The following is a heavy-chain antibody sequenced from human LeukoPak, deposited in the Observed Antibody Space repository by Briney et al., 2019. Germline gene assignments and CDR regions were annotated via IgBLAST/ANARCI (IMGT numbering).Heavy chain of an antibody. CDR2: ISAYNGNT. J-gene: IGHJ4*02. CDR1: GYTFTSYG. Sequence: ASVKVSCKASGYTFTSYGISWVRQAPGHGLEWMGWISAYNGNTTYAQKLQARVTMTTDRSTSTADMELRSLRSYDTAVYYCARDEGRGDTMVRGVRETTDYWGQGTLVTVSS. V-gene: IGHV1-18*01. CDR3: ARDEGRGDTMVRGVRETTDY. D-gene: IGHD3-10*01.